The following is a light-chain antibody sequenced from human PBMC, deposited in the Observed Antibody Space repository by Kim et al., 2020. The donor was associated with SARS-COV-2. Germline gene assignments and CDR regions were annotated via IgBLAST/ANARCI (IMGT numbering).Light chain of an antibody. CDR1: ERVRRN. CDR2: GGS. CDR3: QQYSNWPPYS. J-gene: IGKJ2*03. Sequence: VSPGERATLSCRASERVRRNVAWYQQKPGQAPRLLIYGGSTRATNIPARFSGSGSGTEFTLTINSLQSDDSAVYYCQQYSNWPPYSFGLGTKLEI. V-gene: IGKV3-15*01.